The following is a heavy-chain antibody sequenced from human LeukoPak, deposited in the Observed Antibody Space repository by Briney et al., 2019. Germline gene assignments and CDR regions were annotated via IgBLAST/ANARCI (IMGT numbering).Heavy chain of an antibody. CDR2: INHSGST. CDR1: GGSFSGYY. J-gene: IGHJ4*02. CDR3: ARGRIAAAPGPLDY. V-gene: IGHV4-34*01. Sequence: SETLSLTCAVYGGSFSGYYWSWIRQPPGKGLEWIGEINHSGSTNYNPSLKSRVTISVDTSKNQSSLKLSSVTAADTAVYYCARGRIAAAPGPLDYWGQGTLVTVSS. D-gene: IGHD6-13*01.